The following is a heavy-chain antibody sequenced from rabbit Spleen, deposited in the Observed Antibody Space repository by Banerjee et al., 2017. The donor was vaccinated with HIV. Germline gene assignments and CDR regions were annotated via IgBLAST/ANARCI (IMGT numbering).Heavy chain of an antibody. CDR1: GFDFSNYY. D-gene: IGHD1-1*01. CDR3: VRGASGSGYYSL. CDR2: INPVFGTT. Sequence: QVVESGGGLVQPGGSLKVSCKASGFDFSNYYVSWVRQAPGKGLEWIGYINPVFGTTYYATWVNGRFTISTHDAQNTLYLQLHSLTAADTATYFCVRGASGSGYYSLWGPGTLVTVS. J-gene: IGHJ4*01. V-gene: IGHV1S7*01.